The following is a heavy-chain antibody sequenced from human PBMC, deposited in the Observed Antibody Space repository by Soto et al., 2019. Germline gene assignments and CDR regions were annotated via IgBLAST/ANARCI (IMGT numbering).Heavy chain of an antibody. CDR1: GFTFSSYA. D-gene: IGHD6-13*01. CDR3: AKVGGSSSWPKPYYYYMDV. V-gene: IGHV3-23*01. Sequence: GGSLRLSCAASGFTFSSYAMSWVRQAPGKGLEWVSAISGSGGSTYYADSVKGRFTISRDNSKNTLYLQMNSLRAEDTAVYYCAKVGGSSSWPKPYYYYMDVWGKGTTVTVSS. CDR2: ISGSGGST. J-gene: IGHJ6*03.